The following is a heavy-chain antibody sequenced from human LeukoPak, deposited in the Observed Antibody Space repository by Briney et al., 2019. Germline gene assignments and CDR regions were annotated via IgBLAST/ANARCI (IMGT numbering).Heavy chain of an antibody. Sequence: SETLSLTCTVSGGSISSFYWTWIRQPPGKGLEWIGYIYYSGSTDYNPSLKSRVTISVDTSKNQFSLKLSSVTAADTAVYYCARGVAARRNYYYGMDVWGQGITVTVSS. CDR1: GGSISSFY. CDR3: ARGVAARRNYYYGMDV. CDR2: IYYSGST. V-gene: IGHV4-59*01. J-gene: IGHJ6*02. D-gene: IGHD6-6*01.